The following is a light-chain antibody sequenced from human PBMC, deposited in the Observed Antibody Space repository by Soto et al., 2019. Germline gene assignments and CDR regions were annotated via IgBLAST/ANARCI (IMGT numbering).Light chain of an antibody. J-gene: IGLJ1*01. CDR3: GTWDTSLRVSYV. Sequence: QAVLTQPPSVSAAPGQNVTISCSGTSSNIGNNYASWYQHLPGTAPRILIYDNYKRPSGIPDRFSGFKSGTSATLGITGLQTGDEADYYCGTWDTSLRVSYVFGSGTKVTVL. CDR2: DNY. V-gene: IGLV1-51*01. CDR1: SSNIGNNY.